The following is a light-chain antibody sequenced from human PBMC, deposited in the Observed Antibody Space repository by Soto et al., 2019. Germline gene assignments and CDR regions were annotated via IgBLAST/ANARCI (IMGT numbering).Light chain of an antibody. CDR3: QQRSNWPRT. V-gene: IGKV3-11*01. Sequence: EIVLTQSPATLSLSPGERATLSFRASQSVSSYLAWYQQKPDQAPRLLIYDASNRATGIPARFSGSGSGTDFTLTISSLEPEDFAVYYCQQRSNWPRTFGQGTKVDIK. J-gene: IGKJ1*01. CDR2: DAS. CDR1: QSVSSY.